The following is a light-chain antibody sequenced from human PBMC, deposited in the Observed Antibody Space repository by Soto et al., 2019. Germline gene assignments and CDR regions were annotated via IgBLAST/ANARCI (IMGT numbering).Light chain of an antibody. CDR1: QSVSRD. J-gene: IGKJ1*01. V-gene: IGKV3-15*01. CDR3: QQYTNWPTWT. CDR2: GAS. Sequence: EIVITQSPATLSVSPGERATLSRRASQSVSRDLAWYQQKHCQAPRLLIYGASTRAAGIPARFSGSVSGTEFTLTISGLQSEDFAVYYGQQYTNWPTWTFCPVTKGDI.